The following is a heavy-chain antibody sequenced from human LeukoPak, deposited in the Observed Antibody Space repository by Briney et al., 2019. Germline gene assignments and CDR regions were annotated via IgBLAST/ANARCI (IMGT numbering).Heavy chain of an antibody. J-gene: IGHJ4*02. V-gene: IGHV3-7*01. CDR1: GFTFSSYW. CDR2: IKQDGSEK. CDR3: ARDHSDYVRVGLDY. D-gene: IGHD5-12*01. Sequence: GGSLRFSCAASGFTFSSYWMSWVRQAPGKGLEWVANIKQDGSEKYYVDSVKGRFTISRDNAKNSLYLQMNSLRAEDTAVYFCARDHSDYVRVGLDYWGQGTLVTVS.